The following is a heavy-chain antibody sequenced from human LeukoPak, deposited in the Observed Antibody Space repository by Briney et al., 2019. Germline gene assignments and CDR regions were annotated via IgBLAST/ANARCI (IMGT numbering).Heavy chain of an antibody. D-gene: IGHD6-19*01. CDR1: GYTFTGYY. Sequence: ASVKVSCKASGYTFTGYYMHWVRQAPGQGLEWMGIINPSGDNTNYAQKFQGRVTMTRDASISTAYMELSRLRSDDTAVYYCARVHYSSGQDYWGQGTLVTVSS. V-gene: IGHV1-2*02. J-gene: IGHJ4*02. CDR3: ARVHYSSGQDY. CDR2: INPSGDNT.